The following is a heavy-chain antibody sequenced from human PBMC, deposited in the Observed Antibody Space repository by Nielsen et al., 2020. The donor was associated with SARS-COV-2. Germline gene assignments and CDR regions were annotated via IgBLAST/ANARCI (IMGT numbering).Heavy chain of an antibody. Sequence: GGSLRPSCAAPGFISSDYYMGWVRQAPGKGLEWVSYSSGIGSTIYYADSVKGRFTISRANAGNTLYLQVNSLRAEDTAVYYCVREGDGYHSYYYGLDVWGRGTTVTVSS. CDR3: VREGDGYHSYYYGLDV. V-gene: IGHV3-11*04. CDR1: GFISSDYY. J-gene: IGHJ6*02. CDR2: SSGIGSTI. D-gene: IGHD5-24*01.